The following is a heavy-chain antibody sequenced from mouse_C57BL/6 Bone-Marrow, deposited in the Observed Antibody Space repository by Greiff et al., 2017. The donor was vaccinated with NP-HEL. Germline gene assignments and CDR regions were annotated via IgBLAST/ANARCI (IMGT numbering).Heavy chain of an antibody. CDR3: APFTEEDY. J-gene: IGHJ2*01. Sequence: LVEPGASVKISCKASGYAFSSSWMNWVKQRPGKGLEWIGRIYPGDGDTNYNGKFKGKATLTADKSSSTAYMQLSSLTSEDSAVYFCAPFTEEDYWGKGTTLTVSS. D-gene: IGHD1-1*01. CDR2: IYPGDGDT. CDR1: GYAFSSSW. V-gene: IGHV1-82*01.